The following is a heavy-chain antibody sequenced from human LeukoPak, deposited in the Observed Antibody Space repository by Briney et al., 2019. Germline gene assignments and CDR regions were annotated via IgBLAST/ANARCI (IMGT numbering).Heavy chain of an antibody. CDR1: GFTFSSYA. J-gene: IGHJ4*02. Sequence: TGGSLRLSCAASGFTFSSYAMHWVRQAPGKGLEWVAVISYDGSNKYYADSVKGRFTISRDNSKNTLYLQMNSLRAEDTAVYYCAKEMRSFFWSGYYRPLDFDYWGQGTLVTVSS. CDR3: AKEMRSFFWSGYYRPLDFDY. CDR2: ISYDGSNK. V-gene: IGHV3-30*04. D-gene: IGHD3-3*01.